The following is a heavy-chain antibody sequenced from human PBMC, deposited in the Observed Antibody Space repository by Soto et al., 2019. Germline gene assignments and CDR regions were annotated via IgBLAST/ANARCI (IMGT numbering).Heavy chain of an antibody. Sequence: ASVKVSCKASGYTFTGYYMHWVRQAPGQGLEWMGWINPNSGGTNYAQKFQGWVTMTRDTSISTAYMELSRLRSDDTAVYYCARERRDGYNGDFDYWGQGTLVTVSS. D-gene: IGHD5-12*01. CDR3: ARERRDGYNGDFDY. J-gene: IGHJ4*02. CDR1: GYTFTGYY. CDR2: INPNSGGT. V-gene: IGHV1-2*04.